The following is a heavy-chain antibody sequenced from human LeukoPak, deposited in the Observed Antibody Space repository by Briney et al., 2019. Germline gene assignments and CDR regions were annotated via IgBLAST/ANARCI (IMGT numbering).Heavy chain of an antibody. CDR1: GGSISSSSYY. V-gene: IGHV4-39*07. CDR2: IYYSGSA. D-gene: IGHD3-22*01. J-gene: IGHJ3*02. CDR3: ARSGPSGTYYSDSSAYYTDAFDI. Sequence: KSSETLSLTCIVSGGSISSSSYYWGWIRQPPGKGLEWIGSIYYSGSAYYNPSLKSRVTISVDTSKNQFSLKLSSVTAADTAVYYCARSGPSGTYYSDSSAYYTDAFDIWGQGTMVTVSS.